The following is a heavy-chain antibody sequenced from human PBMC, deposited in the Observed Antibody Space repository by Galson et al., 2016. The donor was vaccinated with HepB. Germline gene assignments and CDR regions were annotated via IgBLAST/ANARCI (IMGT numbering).Heavy chain of an antibody. CDR1: GFTFSHYF. CDR3: ARMLPLYSGGWYVRGDGWFDP. Sequence: SLRLSCAASGFTFSHYFVSWIRQAPGKGLEWVSYISGSADSRRYADSVKGRFTISRDNSKNSLYLQMNNLRAEDTAVYYCARMLPLYSGGWYVRGDGWFDPWGQGTLVTVSS. J-gene: IGHJ5*02. D-gene: IGHD6-19*01. V-gene: IGHV3-11*01. CDR2: ISGSADSR.